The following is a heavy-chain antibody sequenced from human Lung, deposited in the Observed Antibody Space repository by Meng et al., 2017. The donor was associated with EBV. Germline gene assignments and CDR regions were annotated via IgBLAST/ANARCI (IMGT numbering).Heavy chain of an antibody. CDR2: IYYSGST. Sequence: VQPQESGPGLAKPSQTLSLTCTVSGGSISSGGYYWSWIRQHPGKSLEWIGYIYYSGSTYYNPSLKSLVSISVDTSNNQFSLKLSSVTAADTAVYYCARAVDTGYFDYWGQGTLVTVSS. CDR3: ARAVDTGYFDY. V-gene: IGHV4-31*01. D-gene: IGHD5-18*01. CDR1: GGSISSGGYY. J-gene: IGHJ4*02.